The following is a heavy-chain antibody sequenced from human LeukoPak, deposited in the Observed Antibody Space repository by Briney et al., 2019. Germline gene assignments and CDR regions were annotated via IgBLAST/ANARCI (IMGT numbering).Heavy chain of an antibody. CDR2: IYHSGST. CDR1: GGSISSSSYY. V-gene: IGHV4-39*07. CDR3: ARANRVSLYYFDY. J-gene: IGHJ4*02. Sequence: PSETLSLTCTVSGGSISSSSYYWGWIRQPPGKGLEWIGSIYHSGSTYYNPSLKSRVTISVDTSKNQFSLKLSSVTAADTAVYYCARANRVSLYYFDYRGQGTLVTVSS. D-gene: IGHD5/OR15-5a*01.